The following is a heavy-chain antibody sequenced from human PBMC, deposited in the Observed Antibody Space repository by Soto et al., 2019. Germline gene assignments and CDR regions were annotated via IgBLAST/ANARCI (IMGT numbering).Heavy chain of an antibody. J-gene: IGHJ4*02. CDR3: ARGGALRPNGHVPLDF. V-gene: IGHV4-30-2*01. Sequence: SETLSLTCTVSGDSITRGMYSWSWIRQEPGKGLEWIGNIHVTGYTAFSPSLRRRVTMSVATSRNQFSLNLNSVTAADTAVYFCARGGALRPNGHVPLDFWGQGTLVTVSS. D-gene: IGHD3-16*01. CDR1: GDSITRGMYS. CDR2: IHVTGYT.